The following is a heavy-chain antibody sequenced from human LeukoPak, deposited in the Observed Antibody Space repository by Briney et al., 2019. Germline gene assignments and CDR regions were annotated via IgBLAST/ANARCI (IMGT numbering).Heavy chain of an antibody. D-gene: IGHD6-13*01. Sequence: ASVKVSCKASGYTFTSYAMHWVRQAPGQRLEWMGWINTGNGNTKFSQEFQGRVTTTRDTSASTAYMELSSLRSEDTAVYYCAKYSSSWHFDYWGQGTLVTVSS. CDR3: AKYSSSWHFDY. V-gene: IGHV1-3*04. CDR2: INTGNGNT. CDR1: GYTFTSYA. J-gene: IGHJ4*02.